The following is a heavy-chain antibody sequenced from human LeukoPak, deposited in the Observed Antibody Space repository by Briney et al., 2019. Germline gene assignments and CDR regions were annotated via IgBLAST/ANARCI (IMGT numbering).Heavy chain of an antibody. Sequence: GGALRLSRAASGFTLSSYSMNWVRQPRGKGLEWVSSISSSSSYIYYADSVKGRFTISRDNAKNSLYLQMNSLRAEDTAVYYCAREIWNDVDYWGQGTLVTVSS. CDR2: ISSSSSYI. V-gene: IGHV3-21*01. CDR3: AREIWNDVDY. D-gene: IGHD1-1*01. J-gene: IGHJ4*02. CDR1: GFTLSSYS.